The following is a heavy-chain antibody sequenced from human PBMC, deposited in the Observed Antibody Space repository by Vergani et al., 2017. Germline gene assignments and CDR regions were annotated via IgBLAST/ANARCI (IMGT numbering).Heavy chain of an antibody. J-gene: IGHJ4*02. CDR3: ARARHSRAVDY. Sequence: QVQLVQSGAEVKKPGASVKVSCKASVYTFTSYYMHWVRQAPGQGLEWMGIINPSGGSTSYAQKFQGRVTMTRDTSTSTVYMELSSLRPEDTAVYYCARARHSRAVDYWGQGTLVSVSS. CDR1: VYTFTSYY. V-gene: IGHV1-46*03. D-gene: IGHD6-13*01. CDR2: INPSGGST.